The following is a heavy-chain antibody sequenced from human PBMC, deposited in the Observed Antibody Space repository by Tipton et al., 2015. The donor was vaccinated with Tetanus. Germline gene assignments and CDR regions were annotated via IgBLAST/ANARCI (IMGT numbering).Heavy chain of an antibody. V-gene: IGHV3-30-3*01. J-gene: IGHJ4*02. CDR1: GFTFGSYA. Sequence: SLRLSCAASGFTFGSYAMHWVRQAPGKGLEWVAVISYGGSNKYYADSVKGRFTISRDNSKNTLYLQMNSLRAEDTAVYYCARELEMATARFDYWGQGTLVSVSS. D-gene: IGHD5-24*01. CDR2: ISYGGSNK. CDR3: ARELEMATARFDY.